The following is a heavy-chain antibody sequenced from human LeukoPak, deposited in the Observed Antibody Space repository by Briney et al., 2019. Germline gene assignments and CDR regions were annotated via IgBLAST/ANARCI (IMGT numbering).Heavy chain of an antibody. CDR3: AKLFESGTYNNFFHY. J-gene: IGHJ4*02. CDR1: KFTFSSYG. D-gene: IGHD3-10*01. CDR2: ITATSSST. V-gene: IGHV3-23*01. Sequence: GGSLRLSCAASKFTFSSYGMHWVRQAPGKGLEWVSAITATSSSTHDADSVQGRFTISRDNSKNTLYLQMNSLRPEDTAIYYCAKLFESGTYNNFFHYWGQGTLVTVFS.